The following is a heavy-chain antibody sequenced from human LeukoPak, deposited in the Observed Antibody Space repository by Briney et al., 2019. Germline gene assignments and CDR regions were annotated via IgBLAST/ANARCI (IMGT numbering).Heavy chain of an antibody. CDR2: IYYSGST. CDR3: ARLAVAESYYFDY. Sequence: SETLSLTCTVSGGSISSYYWSWIRQPPGKGLEWIGYIYYSGSTNYNPSLKSRVTISVDTSKNQFSLKLSSVTAADTAVYYCARLAVAESYYFDYWGQETLVTVSS. J-gene: IGHJ4*02. D-gene: IGHD6-19*01. CDR1: GGSISSYY. V-gene: IGHV4-59*08.